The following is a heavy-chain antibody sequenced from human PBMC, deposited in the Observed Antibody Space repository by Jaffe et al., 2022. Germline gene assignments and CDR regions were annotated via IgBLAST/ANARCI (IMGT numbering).Heavy chain of an antibody. V-gene: IGHV3-30*02. CDR2: IRYDGSNK. Sequence: QVQLVESGGGVVQPGGSLRLSCAASGFTFSSYGMHWVRQAPGKGLEWVAFIRYDGSNKYYADSVKGRFTISRDNSKNTLYLQMNSLRAEDTAVYYCAKDYDILTGYYSLVDYWGQGTLVTVSS. D-gene: IGHD3-9*01. CDR1: GFTFSSYG. J-gene: IGHJ4*02. CDR3: AKDYDILTGYYSLVDY.